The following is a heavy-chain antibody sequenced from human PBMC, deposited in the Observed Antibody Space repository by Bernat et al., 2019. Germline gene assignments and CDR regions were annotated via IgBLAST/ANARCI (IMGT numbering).Heavy chain of an antibody. D-gene: IGHD6-13*01. J-gene: IGHJ3*02. CDR2: INSDGSST. Sequence: EVQLVESGGGLVQPGGSLRLSCAASGFTFSSYWMHWVRQAPGKGLVWVSRINSDGSSTSYADSVKGRFTISRDNAKNTLYLQMNSLRAEDTAVYYCARGGTAAGTRVVAFDIWGQGTMVTVSS. CDR3: ARGGTAAGTRVVAFDI. V-gene: IGHV3-74*01. CDR1: GFTFSSYW.